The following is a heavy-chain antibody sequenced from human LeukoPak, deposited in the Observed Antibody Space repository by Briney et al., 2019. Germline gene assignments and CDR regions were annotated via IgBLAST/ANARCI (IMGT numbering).Heavy chain of an antibody. J-gene: IGHJ4*02. Sequence: SGGSLRLSCAASGFTFSDYYMSWIRQAPGKGLEWVSYISSSGSTIYYADSVKGRFTISRDNAKNSLYLQMNSLRAEDTAVYYCARDSGSYYTDPFDYWGQGTPVTVSS. V-gene: IGHV3-11*04. D-gene: IGHD1-26*01. CDR3: ARDSGSYYTDPFDY. CDR1: GFTFSDYY. CDR2: ISSSGSTI.